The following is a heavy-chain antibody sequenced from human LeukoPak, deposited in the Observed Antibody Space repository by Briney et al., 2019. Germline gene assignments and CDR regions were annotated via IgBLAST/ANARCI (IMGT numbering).Heavy chain of an antibody. CDR3: ARDYTIFGVAYGMDV. CDR1: GYTFTGYY. Sequence: SVKVSCKASGYTFTGYYVHWVRQAPGQGLEWMGGIIPIFGTANYAQKFQGRVTITADESTSTAYMELSSLRSEDTAVYYCARDYTIFGVAYGMDVWGQGTTVTVSS. V-gene: IGHV1-69*13. D-gene: IGHD3-3*01. J-gene: IGHJ6*02. CDR2: IIPIFGTA.